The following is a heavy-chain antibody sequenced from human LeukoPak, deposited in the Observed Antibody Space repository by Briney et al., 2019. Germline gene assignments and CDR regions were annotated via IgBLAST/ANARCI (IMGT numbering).Heavy chain of an antibody. D-gene: IGHD2-15*01. CDR1: GYSFTNNW. Sequence: GESLKISCKGSGYSFTNNWIGWVRQMPGKGLEWMGITYPGDSNTRYSPSFQGQVTISADKSISSAYLQWSSLKASDTAMYYCVRSPACSSGTCYPNWFDPWGQGTLVSVSS. CDR3: VRSPACSSGTCYPNWFDP. CDR2: TYPGDSNT. J-gene: IGHJ5*02. V-gene: IGHV5-51*01.